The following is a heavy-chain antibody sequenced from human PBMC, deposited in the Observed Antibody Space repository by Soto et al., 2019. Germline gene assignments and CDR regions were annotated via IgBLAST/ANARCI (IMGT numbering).Heavy chain of an antibody. V-gene: IGHV4-59*01. J-gene: IGHJ4*02. D-gene: IGHD3-22*01. CDR2: IYYTGST. CDR1: GGSISSYF. CDR3: ARVRREYDNSGPVDY. Sequence: PSETLSLTCTVSGGSISSYFWSWIRQPPGKGLEWIGYIYYTGSTNYNPSLKSRVTISVDTSKNQFSLQLSSVTAADTAVYYCARVRREYDNSGPVDYWGQGTLVTVSS.